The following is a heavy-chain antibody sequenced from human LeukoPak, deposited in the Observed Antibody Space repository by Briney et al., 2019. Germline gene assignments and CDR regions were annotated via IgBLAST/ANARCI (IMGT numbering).Heavy chain of an antibody. CDR1: GGSISSHY. D-gene: IGHD1-26*01. V-gene: IGHV4-59*08. Sequence: SETLSLTCTVSGGSISSHYWSWIRQPPGKGLEWIGYIYYSGSTNYNPSLKSRVTISVDTSKNQFSLKLSSVTAADTAVYYCASLWEYYFDYWGQGILVTVSS. CDR2: IYYSGST. CDR3: ASLWEYYFDY. J-gene: IGHJ4*02.